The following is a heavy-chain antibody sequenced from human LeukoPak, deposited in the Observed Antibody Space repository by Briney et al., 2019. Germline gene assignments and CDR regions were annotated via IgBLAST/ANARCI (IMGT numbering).Heavy chain of an antibody. CDR2: ISSSSSYI. V-gene: IGHV3-21*01. Sequence: GGSLRLSCAASGFTFSSYSMNWVRQAPGKGLEWVSSISSSSSYIYYADSVKGRFTISRDNAKNSLYLQMNSLRAEDTAVYYCARDGKRQLLYIDSWFDPWGQGTLVTVSS. CDR1: GFTFSSYS. D-gene: IGHD2-2*02. J-gene: IGHJ5*02. CDR3: ARDGKRQLLYIDSWFDP.